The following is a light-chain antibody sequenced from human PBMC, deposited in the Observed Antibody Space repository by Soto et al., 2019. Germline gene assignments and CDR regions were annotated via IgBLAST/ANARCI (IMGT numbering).Light chain of an antibody. J-gene: IGKJ5*01. CDR1: QRISAN. CDR2: AAS. V-gene: IGKV3-15*01. CDR3: QQYLNWPIT. Sequence: EIVMTQSPGTLSVSPGERATLSCRASQRISANLAWYQQKPGQAPRLLIYAASTRATGIPARFSGSGSATEFTLTVSSLQSEDSAVYYCQQYLNWPITFGQGTRLEMK.